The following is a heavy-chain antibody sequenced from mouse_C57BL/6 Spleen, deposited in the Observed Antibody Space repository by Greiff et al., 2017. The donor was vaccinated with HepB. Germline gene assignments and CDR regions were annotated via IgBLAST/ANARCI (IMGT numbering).Heavy chain of an antibody. J-gene: IGHJ4*01. CDR2: INPNNGGT. Sequence: VQLKQSGPELVKPGASVKIPCKASGYTFTDYNMDWVKQSHGKSLEWIGDINPNNGGTIYNQKFKGKATLTVDKSSSTAYMELRSLTSEDTAVYYCARSYGSIYYYAMDYWGQGTSVTVSS. D-gene: IGHD1-1*01. CDR1: GYTFTDYN. V-gene: IGHV1-18*01. CDR3: ARSYGSIYYYAMDY.